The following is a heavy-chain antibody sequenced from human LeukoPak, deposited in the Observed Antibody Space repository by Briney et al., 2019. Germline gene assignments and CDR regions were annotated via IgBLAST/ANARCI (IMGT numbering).Heavy chain of an antibody. V-gene: IGHV3-33*01. D-gene: IGHD3-22*01. CDR2: IWYDGSNK. J-gene: IGHJ4*02. CDR1: GFTFSSYG. Sequence: PGRALRLSCAASGFTFSSYGMHWVRQAPAKGLEWVSLIWYDGSNKYYADSVKGRFTISRDNSKNTLYLQMNRLRADDTAVYYCARALFNYDSSGLNYWGQGTLVTVSS. CDR3: ARALFNYDSSGLNY.